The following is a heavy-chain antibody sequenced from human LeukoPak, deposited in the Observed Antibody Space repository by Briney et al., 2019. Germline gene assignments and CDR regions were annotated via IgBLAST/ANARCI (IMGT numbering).Heavy chain of an antibody. V-gene: IGHV1-18*01. CDR3: ARVGESYDFWSGYYTDAFDI. CDR1: GYTFTSYG. CDR2: ISAYNGNT. J-gene: IGHJ3*02. Sequence: ASVKVSCKASGYTFTSYGISWARQAPGQGLEWMGWISAYNGNTNYAQKLQGRVTMTTDTSTSAAYMELRSLRSDDTAVYYCARVGESYDFWSGYYTDAFDIWGQGTMVTVSS. D-gene: IGHD3-3*01.